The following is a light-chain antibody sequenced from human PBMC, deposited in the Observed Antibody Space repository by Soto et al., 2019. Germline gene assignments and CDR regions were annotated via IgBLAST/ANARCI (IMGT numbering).Light chain of an antibody. CDR3: SSYAGGSTYVV. Sequence: QSALTQPAAVSGSPGQSITISCTGTSSEVGSYDLVSWYQQHPDKATKLMIYEVSKRPSGVSHRFSGSRSGNTASLTISGRQAEEESDYYCSSYAGGSTYVVFGGGTKVTVL. J-gene: IGLJ2*01. CDR1: SSEVGSYDL. V-gene: IGLV2-23*02. CDR2: EVS.